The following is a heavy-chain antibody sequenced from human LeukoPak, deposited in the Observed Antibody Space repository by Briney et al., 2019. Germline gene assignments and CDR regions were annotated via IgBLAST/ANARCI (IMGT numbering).Heavy chain of an antibody. CDR3: ARDRGRQAVAGTYDAFDI. J-gene: IGHJ3*02. Sequence: GGSLRLSCAASGFTFSGSAMHWVRQAPGKGLEWVAVISYDGNNKFYADSVKGRFIISRDNSKKTLNLQMFRVRTEDMAVYFCARDRGRQAVAGTYDAFDIWGLGTVVTVSS. D-gene: IGHD6-19*01. V-gene: IGHV3-30*04. CDR1: GFTFSGSA. CDR2: ISYDGNNK.